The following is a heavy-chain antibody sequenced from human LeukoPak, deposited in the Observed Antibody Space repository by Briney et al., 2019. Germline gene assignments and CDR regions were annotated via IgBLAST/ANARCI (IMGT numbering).Heavy chain of an antibody. Sequence: GGTLRLSSAASGFTFSRYWMQCGRQAPGEGVVWGSRMNTDEGRTDSADSVKVRFTISMDNAKNPLYLKMNSRAVEDTAVYSCASDFGGHDDLWGQGILVTVSS. V-gene: IGHV3-74*01. CDR3: ASDFGGHDDL. D-gene: IGHD4-23*01. J-gene: IGHJ5*02. CDR1: GFTFSRYW. CDR2: MNTDEGRT.